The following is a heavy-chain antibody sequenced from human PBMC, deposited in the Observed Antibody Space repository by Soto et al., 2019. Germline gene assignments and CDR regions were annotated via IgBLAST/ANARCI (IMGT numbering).Heavy chain of an antibody. J-gene: IGHJ6*02. Sequence: SVKVSYQASVGTFSHYCVPWLRQAPGQGLEWVGGISSVFGAAKYAQRFQSRLSSTADGSTGTVYMDLSGRRSDDSAVDYCAGDMALAARSDGMDVWGQGTLVTVSS. V-gene: IGHV1-69*13. CDR3: AGDMALAARSDGMDV. D-gene: IGHD6-19*01. CDR2: ISSVFGAA. CDR1: VGTFSHYC.